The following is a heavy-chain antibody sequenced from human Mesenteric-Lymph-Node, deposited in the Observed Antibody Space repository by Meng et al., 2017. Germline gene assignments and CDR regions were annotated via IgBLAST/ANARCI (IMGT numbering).Heavy chain of an antibody. D-gene: IGHD1-26*01. CDR2: VYHRGDT. CDR3: ARSPYSGSALPFFDY. Sequence: SGPGVCKPSGPRCVPCTVAGASISCDIWLSGVRQPPGKGLEWIGEVYHRGDTNYNPSLKSRVDISGDTSNKQFSLKLTSVTAADTAVYYCARSPYSGSALPFFDYWGQGSLVTVSS. J-gene: IGHJ4*02. V-gene: IGHV4-4*02. CDR1: GASISCDIW.